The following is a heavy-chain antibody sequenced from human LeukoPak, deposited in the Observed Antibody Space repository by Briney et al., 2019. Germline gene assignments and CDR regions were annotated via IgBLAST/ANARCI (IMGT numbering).Heavy chain of an antibody. CDR1: GGSISSYY. CDR3: ARGDYYDSSGYY. V-gene: IGHV4-59*01. Sequence: SETLSLTCTVSGGSISSYYWSWIRQPPGKGLEWIGYIYYSGSTNYNPSLESRVTISVDTSKNQFSLKLSSVTAADTAVYYCARGDYYDSSGYYWGQGTLVTVSS. CDR2: IYYSGST. D-gene: IGHD3-22*01. J-gene: IGHJ4*02.